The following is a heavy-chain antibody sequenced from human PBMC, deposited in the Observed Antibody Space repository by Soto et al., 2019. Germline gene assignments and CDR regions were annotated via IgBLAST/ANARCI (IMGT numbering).Heavy chain of an antibody. CDR3: ARELEARGPVGWYFDL. D-gene: IGHD6-6*01. Sequence: EVQLVESGGGLIQPGGSLRLSCAASGFTVSSNYMSWFRQAPGKGLEWVSVIYSGGSTYYADSVKGRFTISRDNSKNTLYLQMNSLRAEDTAVYYGARELEARGPVGWYFDLWGRGTLVTVSS. V-gene: IGHV3-53*01. J-gene: IGHJ2*01. CDR1: GFTVSSNY. CDR2: IYSGGST.